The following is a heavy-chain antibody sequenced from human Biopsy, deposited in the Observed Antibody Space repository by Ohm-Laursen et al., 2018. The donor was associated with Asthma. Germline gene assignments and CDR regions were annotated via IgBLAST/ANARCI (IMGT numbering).Heavy chain of an antibody. CDR3: ARAGQCSSTSCYNPGWFDP. J-gene: IGHJ5*02. V-gene: IGHV4-34*01. D-gene: IGHD2-2*01. CDR2: INHSGST. Sequence: PPGTLSLTWAVYGGSFSGYYWSWIRQPPGKGLEWIGEINHSGSTNYNPSLKSRVTISVDTSKNQFSLKLSSVTAADTAVYYCARAGQCSSTSCYNPGWFDPWGQGTLVTVSS. CDR1: GGSFSGYY.